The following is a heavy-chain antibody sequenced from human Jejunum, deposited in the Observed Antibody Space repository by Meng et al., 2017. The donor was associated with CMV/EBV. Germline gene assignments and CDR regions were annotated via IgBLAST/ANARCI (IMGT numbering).Heavy chain of an antibody. CDR1: ASFSDNY. CDR2: VTPYGTA. D-gene: IGHD1-14*01. J-gene: IGHJ4*02. V-gene: IGHV4-34*01. Sequence: ASFSDNYWSWICQSPGEELEWIGEVTPYGTATYNPSLESRVTISRDTSKNQFSLRLTSVTVEDTAVYYCARAPPVAAPGSYFDSWGQGAQVTVSS. CDR3: ARAPPVAAPGSYFDS.